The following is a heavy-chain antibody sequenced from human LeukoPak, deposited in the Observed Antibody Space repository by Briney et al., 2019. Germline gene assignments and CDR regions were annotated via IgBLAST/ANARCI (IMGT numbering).Heavy chain of an antibody. J-gene: IGHJ4*02. CDR3: AKVIYSRAGYY. D-gene: IGHD2-21*01. Sequence: PGGSLRLSCEASGFTFSNYAMSWVRQAPGKGLEWVSSIRASGGSTYYADSVKGRFTISRDNSKNTLYLQMNSLRAEDTAVYYCAKVIYSRAGYYWGQGTLVTVSS. CDR2: IRASGGST. V-gene: IGHV3-23*01. CDR1: GFTFSNYA.